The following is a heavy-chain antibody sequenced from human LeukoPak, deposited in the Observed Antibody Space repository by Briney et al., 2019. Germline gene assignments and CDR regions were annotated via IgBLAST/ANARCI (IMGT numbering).Heavy chain of an antibody. V-gene: IGHV4-38-2*02. CDR3: ARVRGGYGDYYFDY. J-gene: IGHJ4*02. CDR1: GYSISSGYY. CDR2: IYHSGST. Sequence: SETLSLTCTVSGYSISSGYYWGWIRQPPGKGLEWIGSIYHSGSTNYNPTLKSRVTISLDTSKNQFSLKLSSVTAADTAMYYCARVRGGYGDYYFDYWGQGTLVTVSS. D-gene: IGHD4-17*01.